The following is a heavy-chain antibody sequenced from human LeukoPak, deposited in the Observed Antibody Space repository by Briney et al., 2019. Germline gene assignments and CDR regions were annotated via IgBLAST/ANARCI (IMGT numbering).Heavy chain of an antibody. D-gene: IGHD6-13*01. CDR2: IYYSGST. V-gene: IGHV4-59*08. CDR3: ARRIAAAGPFVYYYYGMDV. CDR1: GGSVSSYY. J-gene: IGHJ6*02. Sequence: PSETLSLTCTVSGGSVSSYYWSWIRQPPGKGLEWIGYIYYSGSTNYNPSLKSRVTISVDTSKNQFSLKLSSVTAADTAVYYCARRIAAAGPFVYYYYGMDVWGQGTTVTVSS.